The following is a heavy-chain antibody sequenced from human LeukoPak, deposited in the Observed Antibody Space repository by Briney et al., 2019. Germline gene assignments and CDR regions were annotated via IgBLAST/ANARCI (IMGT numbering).Heavy chain of an antibody. CDR2: INPNSGGT. Sequence: ASVKVSCKASGYTFTGYYMHWVRQAPGQGFEWMGWINPNSGGTNYAQKFQGRVTMTRDTSISTAYMELSRLRSGDTAVYYCARGEGWELISDYWGQGTLVTVSS. D-gene: IGHD1-26*01. V-gene: IGHV1-2*02. J-gene: IGHJ4*02. CDR3: ARGEGWELISDY. CDR1: GYTFTGYY.